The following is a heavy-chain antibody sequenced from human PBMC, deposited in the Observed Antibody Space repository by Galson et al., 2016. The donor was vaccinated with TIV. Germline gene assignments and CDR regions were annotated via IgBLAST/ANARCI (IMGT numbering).Heavy chain of an antibody. Sequence: QSGAEVKKPGESLKISCQSSGYKFNSYWIGWVRQMPGKGPEWMGIIYPGDSDSRKSPSFQGQVTMSVDKSINTAYLQLSSLKASETAMYYCARQSENAYDVWGQGTLVTVSS. V-gene: IGHV5-51*01. CDR3: ARQSENAYDV. CDR1: GYKFNSYW. CDR2: IYPGDSDS. J-gene: IGHJ3*01.